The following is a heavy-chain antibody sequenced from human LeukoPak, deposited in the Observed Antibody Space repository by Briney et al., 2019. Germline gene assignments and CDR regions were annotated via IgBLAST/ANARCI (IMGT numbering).Heavy chain of an antibody. CDR2: ISYDGTNK. J-gene: IGHJ4*02. Sequence: PGGSLRLSCAASGFTFSIYAVHWVRQAPGKGLEWVALISYDGTNKYYADSVKGRFTISRDNSKNTLNLQMNSLRVEDTVVYYCARLVGSTTGRYRLDYWGQGSLVTVSS. V-gene: IGHV3-30*04. CDR3: ARLVGSTTGRYRLDY. D-gene: IGHD1-26*01. CDR1: GFTFSIYA.